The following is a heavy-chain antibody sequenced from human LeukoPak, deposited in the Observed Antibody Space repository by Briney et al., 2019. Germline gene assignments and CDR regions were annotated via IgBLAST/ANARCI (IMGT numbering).Heavy chain of an antibody. D-gene: IGHD2-2*01. V-gene: IGHV4-34*01. CDR3: ARGRVVVPAYGMDV. CDR2: INHSGST. J-gene: IGHJ6*02. Sequence: PSETLSLTCAVYGGSFSGYYWSWIRQPPGKGLEWIGEINHSGSTNYNPSLKSRVTISVDTSKNQFSLKLSSVTAADTAVYYCARGRVVVPAYGMDVWGQGTTVTVSS. CDR1: GGSFSGYY.